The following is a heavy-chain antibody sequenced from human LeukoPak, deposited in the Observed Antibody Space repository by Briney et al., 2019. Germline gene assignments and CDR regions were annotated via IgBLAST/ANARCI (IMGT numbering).Heavy chain of an antibody. CDR3: ARVWDSSSWYRGYYYYGMDV. V-gene: IGHV4-61*02. D-gene: IGHD6-13*01. Sequence: SETLSLTCTVSGGSISSGSYYWSWIRQPAGKGLEWIGRIYTSGSTNYNPSLKSRVTMSVDTSKNQFSLKLGSVTAADTAVYYCARVWDSSSWYRGYYYYGMDVWGQGTTVTVSS. CDR1: GGSISSGSYY. CDR2: IYTSGST. J-gene: IGHJ6*02.